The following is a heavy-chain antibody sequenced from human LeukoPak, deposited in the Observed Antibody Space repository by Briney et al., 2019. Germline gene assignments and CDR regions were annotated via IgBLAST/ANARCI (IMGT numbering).Heavy chain of an antibody. CDR2: ISSSSSYI. D-gene: IGHD3-10*01. Sequence: GGSLRLSCAASGFTFSSYSMNWVRQAPGKGLEWVSSISSSSSYIYYADSVKGRFTISRDNAKNSLYLQMNSLRAEDTAVYYCARDDTGSGSSIFDYWGQGTLVTVSS. V-gene: IGHV3-21*01. CDR1: GFTFSSYS. J-gene: IGHJ4*02. CDR3: ARDDTGSGSSIFDY.